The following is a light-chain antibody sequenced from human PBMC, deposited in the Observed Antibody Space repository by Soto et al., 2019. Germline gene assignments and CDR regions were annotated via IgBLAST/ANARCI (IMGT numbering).Light chain of an antibody. V-gene: IGLV2-14*01. CDR3: SSFTSVSTWV. J-gene: IGLJ3*02. CDR1: SSDIGDYNY. Sequence: QSALTQPASVSGSPGQSITISCTGTSSDIGDYNYVSWYQQHPGKTPKLMIYEVNNRPSGVSNRFSCSKSGNTASLTISGLQAEDEADYYCSSFTSVSTWVFGGGTKLTVL. CDR2: EVN.